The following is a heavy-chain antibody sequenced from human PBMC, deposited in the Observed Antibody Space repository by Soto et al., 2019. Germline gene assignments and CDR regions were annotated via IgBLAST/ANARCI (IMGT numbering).Heavy chain of an antibody. CDR2: IYHTGDT. CDR1: SYSISSGFF. Sequence: SETLSLTCVVSSYSISSGFFWAWIRQPPGKGLEWVGSIYHTGDTHYNPSLRSQVSMSVDTSKNHFSLRLTYLTAADTAVYFCARDTNSLDLWGQRILVTVSS. V-gene: IGHV4-38-2*02. D-gene: IGHD2-8*01. J-gene: IGHJ5*02. CDR3: ARDTNSLDL.